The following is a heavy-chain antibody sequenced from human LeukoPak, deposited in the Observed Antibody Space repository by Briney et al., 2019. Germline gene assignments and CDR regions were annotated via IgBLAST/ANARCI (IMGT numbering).Heavy chain of an antibody. CDR2: IYPGDSDT. CDR1: GYSFTNYW. D-gene: IGHD2-21*02. J-gene: IGHJ4*02. CDR3: ARHGVFCGGDCYSGFDY. V-gene: IGHV5-51*01. Sequence: GESLKISCKGSGYSFTNYWIGWVRQMPGKGLEWMGIIYPGDSDTRYSPSFQGQVTIPTDKSISTAYLQWSSLKASDTAMYYCARHGVFCGGDCYSGFDYWGQGTLVTVSS.